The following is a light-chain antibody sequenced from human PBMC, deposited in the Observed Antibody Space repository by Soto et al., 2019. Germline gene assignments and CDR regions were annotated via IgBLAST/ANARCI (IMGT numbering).Light chain of an antibody. CDR1: QSISTY. V-gene: IGKV1-39*01. CDR3: QHGYSTPLT. J-gene: IGKJ4*01. Sequence: IQMTQSPSSLSASVGYRFTITCRASQSISTYLHWYQQKPGKAPNLLIYAASTLQSGVPSRFSGSGSGTDFTLTISSLQPEDFATYFCQHGYSTPLTFGGGTKVDIK. CDR2: AAS.